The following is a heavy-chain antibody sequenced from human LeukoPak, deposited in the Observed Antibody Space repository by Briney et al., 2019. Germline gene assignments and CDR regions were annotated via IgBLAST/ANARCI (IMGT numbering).Heavy chain of an antibody. CDR1: GYTLTELS. J-gene: IGHJ6*02. CDR2: INCDGGST. CDR3: ARVSINFIGMDV. D-gene: IGHD1-1*01. Sequence: ASVKVSCKVSGYTLTELSMHWVRQAPGKGLEWMGIINCDGGSTSYAQKFQDRVTMTRDTSTSTVYMELSSLKSEDTALYYCARVSINFIGMDVWGQGTTVIVSS. V-gene: IGHV1-46*01.